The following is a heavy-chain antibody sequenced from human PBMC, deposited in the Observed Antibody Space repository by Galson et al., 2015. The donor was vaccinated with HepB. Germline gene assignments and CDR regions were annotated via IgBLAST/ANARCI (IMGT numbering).Heavy chain of an antibody. CDR3: ARWGTVYDSGGYYSSDY. CDR2: INPNSGGT. CDR1: GYTFTGYY. J-gene: IGHJ4*02. Sequence: SVKVSCKASGYTFTGYYIHWVRQAPGQGLEWMGWINPNSGGTNYAQRFQGRVTMTRDRSISTAYMELRRPRSDDTAVYYCARWGTVYDSGGYYSSDYWGQGTLVTVSS. V-gene: IGHV1-2*02. D-gene: IGHD3-22*01.